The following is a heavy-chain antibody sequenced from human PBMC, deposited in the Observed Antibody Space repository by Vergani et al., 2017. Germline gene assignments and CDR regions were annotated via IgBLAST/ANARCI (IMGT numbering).Heavy chain of an antibody. J-gene: IGHJ2*01. CDR1: GGSISSGGYS. CDR3: ASGKYYSDSTSHFRGWYCDV. CDR2: IYHSGST. D-gene: IGHD3-16*01. V-gene: IGHV4-30-2*01. Sequence: QLQLQESGSGLVKPSQTLSLTCAVAGGSISSGGYSWSWIRQPPGKGLEWIGYIYHSGSTYYNPSLKSRVTISADTSKNQFSLRLTSVTAADTAVYYCASGKYYSDSTSHFRGWYCDVWVRGSLVTVPS.